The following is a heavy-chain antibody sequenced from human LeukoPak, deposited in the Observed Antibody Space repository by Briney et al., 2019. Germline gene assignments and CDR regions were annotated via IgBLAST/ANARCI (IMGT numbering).Heavy chain of an antibody. Sequence: GGSLRLSCAASGLIFSNYAMSWVRQAPGKGLEWVSAISDNGVTAWYADSVKGRFTISRDNSKNTLYLQMNSLRAEDTAVYYCAKGHRYSSRGNWFDPWGQGTLVTVSP. J-gene: IGHJ5*02. CDR2: ISDNGVTA. CDR3: AKGHRYSSRGNWFDP. CDR1: GLIFSNYA. V-gene: IGHV3-23*01. D-gene: IGHD2-2*01.